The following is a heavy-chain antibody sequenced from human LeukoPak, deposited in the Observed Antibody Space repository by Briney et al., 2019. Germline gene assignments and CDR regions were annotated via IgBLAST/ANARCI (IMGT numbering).Heavy chain of an antibody. CDR2: IWYDGSNK. CDR3: ARVELRYSSSPYFDY. D-gene: IGHD6-6*01. Sequence: GGSLGLSCAASGFTFSSYGMHWVRQAPGKGLEWVAVIWYDGSNKYYADSVKGRFTISRDNSKNTLYLQMNSLRAEDTAVYYCARVELRYSSSPYFDYWGQGTLVTVSS. J-gene: IGHJ4*02. V-gene: IGHV3-33*01. CDR1: GFTFSSYG.